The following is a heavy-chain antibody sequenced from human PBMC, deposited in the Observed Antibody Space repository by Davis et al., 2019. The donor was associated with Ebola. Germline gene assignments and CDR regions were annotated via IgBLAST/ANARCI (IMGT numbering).Heavy chain of an antibody. D-gene: IGHD5-18*01. CDR3: ARGSFLSYGTFDY. V-gene: IGHV4-39*07. Sequence: SETLSLTCTVSGGSISSSSYYWSWIRQPPGKGLEWIGEINHSGSTNYNPSLKSRVTISVDTSKNQFSLKLSSVTAADTAVYYCARGSFLSYGTFDYWGQGTLVTVSS. J-gene: IGHJ4*02. CDR1: GGSISSSSYY. CDR2: INHSGST.